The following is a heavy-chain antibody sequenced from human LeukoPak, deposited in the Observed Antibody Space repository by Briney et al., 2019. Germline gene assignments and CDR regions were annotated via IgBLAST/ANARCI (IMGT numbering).Heavy chain of an antibody. CDR2: ISSSGSTI. CDR3: ARVSGVWAFDI. V-gene: IGHV3-48*03. D-gene: IGHD3-10*02. CDR1: GFTFSSYE. J-gene: IGHJ3*02. Sequence: GGSLRLSCAASGFTFSSYEMNWVRQAPGKGLEWVSYISSSGSTIYYADSVKGRFTISRDNAKNSLYLQMNSLRAEDAAVYYCARVSGVWAFDIWGQGTMVTVSS.